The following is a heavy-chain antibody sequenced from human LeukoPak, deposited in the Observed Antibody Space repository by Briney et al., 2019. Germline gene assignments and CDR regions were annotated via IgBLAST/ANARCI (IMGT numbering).Heavy chain of an antibody. CDR1: GYTLTELS. CDR2: FDPEDGET. Sequence: ASVKVSCRVSGYTLTELSMHWVRQAPGKGLEWMGGFDPEDGETIYAQKFQGRVTMTEDTSTDTAYMELSSLTSEDTAVHHCATSFRYTGYGYFFDFWGQGTLVTVSS. V-gene: IGHV1-24*01. D-gene: IGHD5-12*01. CDR3: ATSFRYTGYGYFFDF. J-gene: IGHJ4*02.